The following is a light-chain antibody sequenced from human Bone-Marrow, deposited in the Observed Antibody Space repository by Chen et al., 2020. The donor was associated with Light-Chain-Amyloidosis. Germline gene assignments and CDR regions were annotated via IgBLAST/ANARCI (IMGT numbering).Light chain of an antibody. CDR3: SSYTITNTLV. CDR2: EVT. CDR1: SSDVGGDNH. V-gene: IGLV2-14*01. J-gene: IGLJ1*01. Sequence: QSALTQPASVSGSTGQSITISCTGTSSDVGGDNHVSWYQQHPDKATKLIIYEVTNRPSWVPDRFSGYKSDNTASLTISGLHTEDEADYFCSSYTITNTLVFGSGTRVTVL.